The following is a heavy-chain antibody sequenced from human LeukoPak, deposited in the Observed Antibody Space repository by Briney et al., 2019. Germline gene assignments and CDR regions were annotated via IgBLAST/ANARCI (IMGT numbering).Heavy chain of an antibody. J-gene: IGHJ4*02. CDR1: GFTFSSYG. V-gene: IGHV3-30*02. D-gene: IGHD6-19*01. Sequence: GGSLRLSCAASGFTFSSYGMHWVRQAPGKGLEWVAFIRYDGSNKYYADSVKGRFTISRDNSKNTLYLQMNSLRAEDTAVYYCAKDRSSGWYEGLDYWGQGTLVTVSS. CDR2: IRYDGSNK. CDR3: AKDRSSGWYEGLDY.